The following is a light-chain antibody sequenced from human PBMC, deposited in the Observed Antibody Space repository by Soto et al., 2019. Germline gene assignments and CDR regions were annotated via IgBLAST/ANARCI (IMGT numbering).Light chain of an antibody. J-gene: IGLJ1*01. CDR2: RTF. V-gene: IGLV1-44*01. CDR3: AAWDDTLDEYV. CDR1: ASNIGSKT. Sequence: QSVLTQPPSASGTPGQRVTISCSGSASNIGSKTVDWYQHLAGTAPKLLIHRTFQRPSGVPARFSGSKSDTSASLAISGLQSEDEADYYCAAWDDTLDEYVFGTGTKVTVL.